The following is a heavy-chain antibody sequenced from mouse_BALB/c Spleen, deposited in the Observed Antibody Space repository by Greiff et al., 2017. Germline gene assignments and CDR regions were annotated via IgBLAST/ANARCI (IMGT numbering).Heavy chain of an antibody. CDR3: AREGAAYYYFDY. J-gene: IGHJ4*01. Sequence: QVQLKESGPELVRPGVSVKISCKGSGYTFTDYAMHWVKQSHAKSLEWIGVISTYSGNTNYNQKFKGKATMTVDKSSSTAYMELARLTSEDSAIYYCAREGAAYYYFDYWGQGTSVTVSS. V-gene: IGHV1-67*01. CDR1: GYTFTDYA. CDR2: ISTYSGNT. D-gene: IGHD2-10*01.